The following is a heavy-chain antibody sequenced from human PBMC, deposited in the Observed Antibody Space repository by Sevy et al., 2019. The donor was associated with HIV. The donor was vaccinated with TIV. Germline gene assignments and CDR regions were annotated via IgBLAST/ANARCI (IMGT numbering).Heavy chain of an antibody. CDR3: ARASLVLYCSGGSCPYYFDY. Sequence: SETLSLTCTVSGGSVSSGSYYWSWIRQPPGKGLEWIGYIYYSGSANYNPSLKSRVTISVDTSKNQFSLKLSSVTAADTAVYYCARASLVLYCSGGSCPYYFDYWGQGTLVTVSS. D-gene: IGHD2-15*01. V-gene: IGHV4-61*01. CDR1: GGSVSSGSYY. J-gene: IGHJ4*02. CDR2: IYYSGSA.